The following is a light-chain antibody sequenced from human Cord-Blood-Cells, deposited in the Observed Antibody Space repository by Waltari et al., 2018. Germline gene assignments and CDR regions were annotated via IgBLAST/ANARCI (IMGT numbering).Light chain of an antibody. CDR2: DVS. V-gene: IGLV2-14*01. J-gene: IGLJ1*01. CDR1: SRDVGGYNY. CDR3: SSYTSSSTLV. Sequence: QSALTQPASVSGSPGQSITISCPGTSRDVGGYNYVTWYPQPPGKAPKLMIYDVSNRPSGVTNRCPGSKARNTACLTLSGLQAQDEADYYCSSYTSSSTLVCGTGTKVTVL.